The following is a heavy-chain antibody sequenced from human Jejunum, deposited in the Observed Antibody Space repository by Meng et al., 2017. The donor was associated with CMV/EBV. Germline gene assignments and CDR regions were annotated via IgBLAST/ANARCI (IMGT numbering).Heavy chain of an antibody. J-gene: IGHJ4*02. CDR2: IASGGSNI. Sequence: LNSSCAPSGFPVNSNCLGWVRPAPGKGLERVSHIASGGSNIYYADSVKGRFTISRDNARNSLYLQMNSLTAEDTAVYYCARIFDAWGQGTLVTVSS. V-gene: IGHV3-48*04. CDR3: ARIFDA. CDR1: GFPVNSNC.